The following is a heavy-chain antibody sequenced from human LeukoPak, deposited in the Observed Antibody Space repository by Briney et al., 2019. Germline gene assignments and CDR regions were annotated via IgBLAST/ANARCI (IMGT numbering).Heavy chain of an antibody. V-gene: IGHV3-7*04. Sequence: PGGSLGLSCAAPGFTFSSYWMSWVRQAPGKGLEWVANIKQDGSEKYYVDSVKGRFTISRDNAKNSLYLQMNSLRAEDTAVYYCARVAPAAIPLAWYFDLWGRGTLVTVSS. CDR2: IKQDGSEK. J-gene: IGHJ2*01. CDR1: GFTFSSYW. D-gene: IGHD2-2*01. CDR3: ARVAPAAIPLAWYFDL.